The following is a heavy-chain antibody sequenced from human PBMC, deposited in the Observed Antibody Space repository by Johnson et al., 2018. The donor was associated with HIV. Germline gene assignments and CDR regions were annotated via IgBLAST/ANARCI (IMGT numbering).Heavy chain of an antibody. CDR1: RFTFSSYA. CDR3: AKGLAAGDDAFDI. CDR2: ISYDGSNK. V-gene: IGHV3-30*04. D-gene: IGHD6-25*01. J-gene: IGHJ3*02. Sequence: QVQLVESGGGVVQPGRSLRLSCATSRFTFSSYAMHWVRQAPGKGLEWVAVISYDGSNKYYADSVKGRFTISRDNSKNTLYLQMNSLRAEDTAVYYCAKGLAAGDDAFDIWGQGTMVTVSS.